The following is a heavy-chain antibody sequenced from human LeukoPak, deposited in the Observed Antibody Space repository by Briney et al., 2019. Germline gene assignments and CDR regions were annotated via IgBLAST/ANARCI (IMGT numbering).Heavy chain of an antibody. Sequence: PQTLSLTCAVSGDSTTSGAHYWNWLRQRPGNGLEWIGNIFHTGSTYYNPSLKSRVIISVDTSKSQFSLKLSSVTAADTAVYYCARSPGIWNEYGRLEYWGQGALVTVSS. CDR3: ARSPGIWNEYGRLEY. V-gene: IGHV4-31*11. D-gene: IGHD1-1*01. CDR1: GDSTTSGAHY. J-gene: IGHJ4*02. CDR2: IFHTGST.